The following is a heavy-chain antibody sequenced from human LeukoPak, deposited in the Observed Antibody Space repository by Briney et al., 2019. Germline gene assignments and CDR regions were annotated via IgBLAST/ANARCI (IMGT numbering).Heavy chain of an antibody. J-gene: IGHJ4*02. V-gene: IGHV3-53*05. Sequence: GGSLRLSCVASGFSVSTNYMNWVRQAPEKGPEWVSVLYDSNENFYLAAVEGRFFISRDSPTNTLYLQMNSLRPEDTAVYYCARGLSGHSIFGSGLSDYWGRGTLVTVSS. CDR2: LYDSNEN. D-gene: IGHD3-22*01. CDR3: ARGLSGHSIFGSGLSDY. CDR1: GFSVSTNY.